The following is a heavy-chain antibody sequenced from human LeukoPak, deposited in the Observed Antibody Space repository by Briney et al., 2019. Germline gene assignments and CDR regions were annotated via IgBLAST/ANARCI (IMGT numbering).Heavy chain of an antibody. V-gene: IGHV1-69*04. CDR3: ARDDDRAREIDY. CDR2: IIPILNIT. D-gene: IGHD3-22*01. Sequence: SVEVSCKASRGTFSKYAISWVRQAPGQGLEWMGRIIPILNITHYAQKFQGRVTIAADKSTSTAYMELSSLRSEDTAVYYCARDDDRAREIDYWGQGTLVTVSS. CDR1: RGTFSKYA. J-gene: IGHJ4*02.